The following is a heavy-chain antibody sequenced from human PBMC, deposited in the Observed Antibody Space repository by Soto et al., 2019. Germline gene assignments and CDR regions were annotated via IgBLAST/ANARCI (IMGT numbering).Heavy chain of an antibody. CDR1: GGSVMTYH. Sequence: PSCTPSLSCAASGGSVMTYHGSVKRQPPGKGLEWIWYVYYSGNTNYNPSLESRVTISVDTSKNQFSLKLSSVTAADTAVYYCAGTSALWFGDREYDYSVMAVWGHGTTVPVSS. D-gene: IGHD3-10*01. J-gene: IGHJ6*02. CDR2: VYYSGNT. V-gene: IGHV4-59*02. CDR3: AGTSALWFGDREYDYSVMAV.